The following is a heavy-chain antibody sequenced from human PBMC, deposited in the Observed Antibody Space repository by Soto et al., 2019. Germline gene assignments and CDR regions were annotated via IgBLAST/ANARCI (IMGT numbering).Heavy chain of an antibody. D-gene: IGHD3-16*01. J-gene: IGHJ6*02. CDR1: GDSVASNSSA. V-gene: IGHV6-1*01. CDR2: TYYRSRWYT. Sequence: PSQTLSLTPALSGDSVASNSSACNWIRQCPARGLEWLGSTYYRSRWYTDYAESVKSRITINPDTSKNQVSLQLKSVTPEDTAVSSWTTGATNGRYLKYYYGIDVWGQGTMVTVYS. CDR3: TTGATNGRYLKYYYGIDV.